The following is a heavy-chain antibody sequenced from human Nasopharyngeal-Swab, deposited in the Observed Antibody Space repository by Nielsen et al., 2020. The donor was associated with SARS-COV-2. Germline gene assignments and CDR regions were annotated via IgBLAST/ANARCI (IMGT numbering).Heavy chain of an antibody. V-gene: IGHV3-21*01. Sequence: ETLSLTCAASGFTFSTYSMNWVRQAPGKGLEWVASISRSSTYIFYADSVKGRFTISRDNAKNSLCLEMHSLRAEDSAVYYCSRGADALAYCGGDCFSEYFFDSWGQGTLVTVSS. CDR1: GFTFSTYS. J-gene: IGHJ4*02. CDR2: ISRSSTYI. D-gene: IGHD2-21*02. CDR3: SRGADALAYCGGDCFSEYFFDS.